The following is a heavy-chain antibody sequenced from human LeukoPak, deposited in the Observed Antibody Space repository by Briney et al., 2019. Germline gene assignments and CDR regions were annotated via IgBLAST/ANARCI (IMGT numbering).Heavy chain of an antibody. V-gene: IGHV5-51*01. CDR3: ARRYCGGGTCYNFDH. Sequence: GESLKISCKGSGYIVTSHWIGWVRQMPGKGLEWMGIINPSDFDTRYSPSFQGQVSISVDKSTNTAYLQWSSLGASDTAIYYCARRYCGGGTCYNFDHWGQGTLVTVSS. CDR2: INPSDFDT. CDR1: GYIVTSHW. J-gene: IGHJ4*02. D-gene: IGHD2-15*01.